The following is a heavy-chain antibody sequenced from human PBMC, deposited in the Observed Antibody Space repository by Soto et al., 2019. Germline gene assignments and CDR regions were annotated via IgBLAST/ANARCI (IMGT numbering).Heavy chain of an antibody. Sequence: GSLRLSCAASGCTFSSYSMSWVRQAPGKGLEWVSNISSNGSTTYYADSVKGRFTISRDNAKNSLYLQMNSLRAEDTAVYYCARDSQYWPEGVWGKGTTVTVSS. J-gene: IGHJ6*04. V-gene: IGHV3-48*01. CDR3: ARDSQYWPEGV. D-gene: IGHD2-8*02. CDR2: ISSNGSTT. CDR1: GCTFSSYS.